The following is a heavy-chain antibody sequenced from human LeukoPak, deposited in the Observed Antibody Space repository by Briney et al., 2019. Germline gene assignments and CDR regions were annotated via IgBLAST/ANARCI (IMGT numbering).Heavy chain of an antibody. CDR2: INTNTGNP. D-gene: IGHD6-13*01. Sequence: ASVKVYCKASGYTFTSYAMNWVRQAPGQGLEWMGWINTNTGNPTYAQGFTGRFVFSLDTSVSTAYLQISSLKAEDTAVYYCARTGRRYSSSWYLGYWGQGTLVTVSS. CDR1: GYTFTSYA. CDR3: ARTGRRYSSSWYLGY. J-gene: IGHJ4*02. V-gene: IGHV7-4-1*02.